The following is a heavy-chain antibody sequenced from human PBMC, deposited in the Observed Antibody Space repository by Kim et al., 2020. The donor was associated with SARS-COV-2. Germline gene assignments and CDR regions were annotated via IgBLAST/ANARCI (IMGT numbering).Heavy chain of an antibody. CDR2: INHSGST. D-gene: IGHD3-10*01. V-gene: IGHV4-34*01. CDR3: ARGFGAPYYYGSGSYSFPFDY. J-gene: IGHJ4*02. Sequence: SETLSLTCAVYGGSFSGYYWSWIRQPPGKGLEWIGEINHSGSTNYNPSLKSRVTISVDTSKNQFSLKLSSVTAADTAVYYCARGFGAPYYYGSGSYSFPFDYWGQGTLVTVSS. CDR1: GGSFSGYY.